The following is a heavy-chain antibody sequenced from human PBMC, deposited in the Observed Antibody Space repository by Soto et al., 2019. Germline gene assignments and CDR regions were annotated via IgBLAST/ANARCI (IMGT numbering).Heavy chain of an antibody. CDR3: ARGRLVPAVNFDY. V-gene: IGHV4-30-2*01. CDR2: IYHSGTS. J-gene: IGHJ4*02. CDR1: GDSISSGGFS. D-gene: IGHD2-2*01. Sequence: SETLSLTCAVSGDSISSGGFSWSWIRQPPGKGLEWIGYIYHSGTSFYNPSLKSRVTISVDGSKNQFSLKVKFVTAADTAVYYCARGRLVPAVNFDYWGLGTLVTVSS.